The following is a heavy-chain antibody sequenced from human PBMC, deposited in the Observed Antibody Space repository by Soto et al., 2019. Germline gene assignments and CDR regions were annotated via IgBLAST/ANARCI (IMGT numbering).Heavy chain of an antibody. Sequence: ASVKVSCKASGYTFTSYGISWVRQAPGQGLEWMGWISAYNGNTNYAQKLQGRVTMTTDTSTSTAYMELRSLRSDDTAVYYCAGTDYYDSSGYYQTLPYYFVYWGQGTLVTVSS. CDR3: AGTDYYDSSGYYQTLPYYFVY. V-gene: IGHV1-18*01. CDR2: ISAYNGNT. D-gene: IGHD3-22*01. J-gene: IGHJ4*02. CDR1: GYTFTSYG.